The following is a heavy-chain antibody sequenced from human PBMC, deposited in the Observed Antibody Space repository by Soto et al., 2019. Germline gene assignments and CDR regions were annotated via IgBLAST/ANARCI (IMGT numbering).Heavy chain of an antibody. J-gene: IGHJ4*02. V-gene: IGHV1-46*01. CDR2: INPSGGNA. CDR1: GYNFVSFY. CDR3: ARASLQNYFEF. Sequence: QVQLVQSGAEVNKPGASEKVSCKASGYNFVSFYMHWVRLAPGEGLEWMGIINPSGGNADYAQKFRGRVTLTRDTSTSTVYMELSSLRSEDTAVYYCARASLQNYFEFWGQGTLVTVSS.